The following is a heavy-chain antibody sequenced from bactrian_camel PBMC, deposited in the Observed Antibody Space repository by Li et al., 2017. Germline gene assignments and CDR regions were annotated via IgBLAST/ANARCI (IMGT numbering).Heavy chain of an antibody. Sequence: HVQLVESGGGLVQPGGSLRLSCVASGYTYSSYCMGWFRQTAGKEREGVAAIDSDGRTSYADSVKGRFTISQDNAKNTLYLQMNSLKPEDTARYYCAAPGSSADWYAGRYFLGQGTQVTVS. CDR2: IDSDGRT. CDR1: GYTYSSYC. V-gene: IGHV3S26*01. D-gene: IGHD6*01. J-gene: IGHJ4*01.